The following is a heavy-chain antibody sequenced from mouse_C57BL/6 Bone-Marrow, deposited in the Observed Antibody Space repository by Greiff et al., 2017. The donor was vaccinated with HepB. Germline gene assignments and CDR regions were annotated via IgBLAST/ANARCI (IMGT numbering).Heavy chain of an antibody. CDR2: INPNYGTT. Sequence: EVKLQESGPELVKPGASVKLSCKASGYSFTDYNMNWVKQSNGKSLEWIGVINPNYGTTSYNQKFKGKATLTVDQSSSTAYMQLNSLTSEDSAVYYWAIAYRWYVDVWGTGTTVTVSS. D-gene: IGHD6-5*01. CDR3: AIAYRWYVDV. V-gene: IGHV1-39*01. J-gene: IGHJ1*03. CDR1: GYSFTDYN.